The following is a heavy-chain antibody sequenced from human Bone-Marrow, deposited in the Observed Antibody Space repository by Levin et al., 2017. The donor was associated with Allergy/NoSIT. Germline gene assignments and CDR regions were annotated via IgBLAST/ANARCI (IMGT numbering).Heavy chain of an antibody. CDR2: IRASAMNT. CDR1: GFTFSSHT. CDR3: ARSNSRDGYNYFFDS. J-gene: IGHJ4*02. D-gene: IGHD5-24*01. Sequence: GESLKISCAASGFTFSSHTMNWVRQAPGKGLEWVSFIRASAMNTYYADSVRGRFTVSRDDAKNSLYLEMNSLRADDTAVYYCARSNSRDGYNYFFDSWGQGTLVTVSA. V-gene: IGHV3-21*01.